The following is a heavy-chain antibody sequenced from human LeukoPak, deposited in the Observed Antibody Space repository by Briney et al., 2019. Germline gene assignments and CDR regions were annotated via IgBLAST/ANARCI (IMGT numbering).Heavy chain of an antibody. Sequence: GGSLGLSCAASGFTFSSYGMHWVRQAPGKGLEWVAVIWYDGSNKYCADSVKGRFTISRDNSKNTLYLQMGSLRAEDTAVYYCARGKSGSYGLEDYLGHGTLVTVSS. CDR2: IWYDGSNK. CDR1: GFTFSSYG. CDR3: ARGKSGSYGLEDY. V-gene: IGHV3-33*01. J-gene: IGHJ4*01. D-gene: IGHD1-26*01.